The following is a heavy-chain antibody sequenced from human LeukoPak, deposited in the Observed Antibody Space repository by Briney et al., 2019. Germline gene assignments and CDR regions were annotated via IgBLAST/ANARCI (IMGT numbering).Heavy chain of an antibody. CDR3: ARGLGYDFWSGYYTGPFDY. CDR1: GGSISSYY. D-gene: IGHD3-3*01. V-gene: IGHV4-59*01. CDR2: IYYSGST. J-gene: IGHJ4*02. Sequence: SSETLSLTCTVSGGSISSYYWSWIRQPPGKGLEWIGYIYYSGSTNYHPSLKSRVTISVDTSKNQFSLKLSSVTAADTAVYYCARGLGYDFWSGYYTGPFDYWGQGTLVTVSS.